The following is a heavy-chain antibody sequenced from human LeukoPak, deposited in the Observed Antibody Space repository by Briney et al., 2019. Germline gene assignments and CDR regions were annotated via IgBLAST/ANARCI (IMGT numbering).Heavy chain of an antibody. CDR3: ARWYYYDTNWFDP. V-gene: IGHV3-20*04. D-gene: IGHD3-22*01. J-gene: IGHJ5*02. Sequence: GGSLRLSCAASGCTFDVYGMSWVRQAPGKGLEVVSGINWNGGSTGYADSVKRRFTISRDNAKNSLYLQMNSLRAEDTALYYCARWYYYDTNWFDPWGPGTLVTVSS. CDR1: GCTFDVYG. CDR2: INWNGGST.